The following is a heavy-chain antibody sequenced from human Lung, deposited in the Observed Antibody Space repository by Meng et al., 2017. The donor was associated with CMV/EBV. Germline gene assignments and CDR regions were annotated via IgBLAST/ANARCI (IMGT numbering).Heavy chain of an antibody. V-gene: IGHV4-61*01. D-gene: IGHD3-16*02. CDR1: GGTVNRGSYY. J-gene: IGHJ4*02. CDR2: RYYTGST. CDR3: ALFGEVSLGFEF. Sequence: SETLSLTCSVSGGTVNRGSYYWSWIRQPPGKGLEWIGNRYYTGSTNYNPSLKSRVTVSVDTSNCQFSLTLNPVTAADTAVYYCALFGEVSLGFEFWGQGXLVTVSS.